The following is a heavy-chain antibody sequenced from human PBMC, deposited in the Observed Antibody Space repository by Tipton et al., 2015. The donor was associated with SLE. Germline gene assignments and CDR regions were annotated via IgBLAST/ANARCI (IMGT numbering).Heavy chain of an antibody. CDR2: IYYSGST. Sequence: TLSLTCTVSGGSISSGDYYWSWIRQPPGKGLEWIGYIYYSGSTYYNPSLKSRVTISVDTSKNQFSLKLSSVTAADTAVYYCARESPGTHAFDIWGQGTMVTVSS. CDR1: GGSISSGDYY. J-gene: IGHJ3*02. D-gene: IGHD1-7*01. V-gene: IGHV4-30-4*01. CDR3: ARESPGTHAFDI.